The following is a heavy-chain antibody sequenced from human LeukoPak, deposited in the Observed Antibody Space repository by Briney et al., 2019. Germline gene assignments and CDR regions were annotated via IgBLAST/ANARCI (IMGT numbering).Heavy chain of an antibody. V-gene: IGHV3-23*01. CDR1: GFALSSHW. Sequence: PGGSLRLSCAASGFALSSHWMTWVRQVPGKGLEWVSAISGSGGSTYYADSVKGRFTISRDNSKNTLYLQMNSLRAEDTAVYYCAKTAGDYSYFDYWGQGTLVTVSS. J-gene: IGHJ4*02. D-gene: IGHD4-17*01. CDR3: AKTAGDYSYFDY. CDR2: ISGSGGST.